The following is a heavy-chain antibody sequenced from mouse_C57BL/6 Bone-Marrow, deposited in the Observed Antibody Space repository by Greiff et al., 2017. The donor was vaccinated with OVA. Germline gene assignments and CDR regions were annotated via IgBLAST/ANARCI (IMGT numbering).Heavy chain of an antibody. CDR1: GFTFSDYG. CDR2: ISNLAYSI. CDR3: ARRRYYYGKYYAMDY. Sequence: EVKLVESGGGLVQPGGSLKLSCAASGFTFSDYGMAWVRQAPRNGPEWVAFISNLAYSIYYADNVTGRVTSTRTNAKNTQYLEMSSQRSKDTAMYYCARRRYYYGKYYAMDYWGQGTSVTVSS. J-gene: IGHJ4*01. D-gene: IGHD1-1*01. V-gene: IGHV5-15*04.